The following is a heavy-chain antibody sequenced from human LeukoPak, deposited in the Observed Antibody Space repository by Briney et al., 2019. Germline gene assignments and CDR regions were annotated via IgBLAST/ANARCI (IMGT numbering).Heavy chain of an antibody. J-gene: IGHJ3*02. CDR3: ARVGHYYDSSGYYLYDAFDI. CDR1: GYTFTVYY. D-gene: IGHD3-22*01. Sequence: GASVKVSFKASGYTFTVYYMHWVRQAPGQGLEWMGWINPNSGGTKYAQKFQGRVTMTRDTSISTAYMELSRLRSDDTAVYYCARVGHYYDSSGYYLYDAFDIWGQGTMVIVSS. V-gene: IGHV1-2*02. CDR2: INPNSGGT.